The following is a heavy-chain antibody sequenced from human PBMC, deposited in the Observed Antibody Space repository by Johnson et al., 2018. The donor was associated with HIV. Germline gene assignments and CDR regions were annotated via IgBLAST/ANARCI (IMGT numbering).Heavy chain of an antibody. CDR2: IRSKANSYAT. CDR3: ARDTSGEGRAFDI. J-gene: IGHJ3*02. V-gene: IGHV3-73*01. CDR1: GFTFSGSA. D-gene: IGHD3-10*01. Sequence: VHLVASGGGLVQPGGSLKLSCAASGFTFSGSAIHWVRQASGKGLEWVGRIRSKANSYATAYAASVKGRFTISRDDSKNTLFLQMNSLRPEDTAMYYCARDTSGEGRAFDIWGQGTMVTVSS.